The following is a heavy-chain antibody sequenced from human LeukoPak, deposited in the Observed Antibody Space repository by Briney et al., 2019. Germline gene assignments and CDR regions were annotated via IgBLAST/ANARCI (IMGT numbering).Heavy chain of an antibody. V-gene: IGHV4-61*05. J-gene: IGHJ4*02. D-gene: IGHD6-19*01. CDR3: ASTSSGWFHYFDY. Sequence: SETLSLTCTVSGGSISSGSYYWGWIRRPPGKGLEWIGYIFYSGSTDYNPSLKSRVTISLDASKNRFSLKLSSVTAADTAVYYCASTSSGWFHYFDYWGQGALVTVSS. CDR1: GGSISSGSYY. CDR2: IFYSGST.